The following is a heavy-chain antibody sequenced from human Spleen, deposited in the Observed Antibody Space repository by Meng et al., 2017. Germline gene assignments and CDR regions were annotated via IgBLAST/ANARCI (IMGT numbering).Heavy chain of an antibody. Sequence: GGSLRPSCAGSGFLFSTSWMHWVRQAPGKGLEWVSRINNEGSSTSYADSVKGRFTISRDNAKKTLYLQMNSVRVEVTAVYYCVRDDAGLGYGTDGWGQGTTVTVSS. D-gene: IGHD3-22*01. J-gene: IGHJ6*02. CDR2: INNEGSST. CDR3: VRDDAGLGYGTDG. V-gene: IGHV3-74*01. CDR1: GFLFSTSW.